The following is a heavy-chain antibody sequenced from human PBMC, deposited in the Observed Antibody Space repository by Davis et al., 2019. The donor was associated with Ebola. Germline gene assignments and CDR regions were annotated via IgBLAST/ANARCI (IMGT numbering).Heavy chain of an antibody. CDR1: GFTFSSYG. Sequence: GGSLRLSCAASGFTFSSYGMHWVRQAPGKGLEWVAVISYDGSNKYYADSVKGRFTISRDNSKNTLYLQMNSLRAEDTAVYYCAKGDRYRSGWYYFDYWGQGTLVTVSS. CDR2: ISYDGSNK. D-gene: IGHD6-19*01. CDR3: AKGDRYRSGWYYFDY. J-gene: IGHJ4*02. V-gene: IGHV3-30*18.